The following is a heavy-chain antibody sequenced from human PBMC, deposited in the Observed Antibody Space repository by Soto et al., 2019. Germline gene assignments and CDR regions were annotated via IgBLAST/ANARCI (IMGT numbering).Heavy chain of an antibody. D-gene: IGHD6-13*01. V-gene: IGHV1-3*01. Sequence: QVQLVQSGAEVKKPGASVKVSCKASGYTFTSYAMHWVRQAPGQRLEWMGWINAGNGNTKYSQKFQGRVTITRDTYASTAYMELSSLRSEDTAVYYCATSTGYSSSWYWFDPWGQGTLVTVSS. CDR2: INAGNGNT. J-gene: IGHJ5*02. CDR3: ATSTGYSSSWYWFDP. CDR1: GYTFTSYA.